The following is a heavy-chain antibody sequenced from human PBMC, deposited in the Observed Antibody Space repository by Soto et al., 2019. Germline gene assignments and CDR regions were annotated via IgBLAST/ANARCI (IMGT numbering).Heavy chain of an antibody. CDR2: IYYSGST. V-gene: IGHV4-39*01. CDR1: GGSISSSNYY. D-gene: IGHD7-27*01. Sequence: QLQLQESGPGLVKPSETLSLTCTVSGGSISSSNYYWGWIRQPPGKGLEWIGSIYYSGSTSYNSSHKIRVTISVDTSKNQYSLRLRCVTAADTAFYDCASPTLGAFDIWGPRTMGTVSS. J-gene: IGHJ3*02. CDR3: ASPTLGAFDI.